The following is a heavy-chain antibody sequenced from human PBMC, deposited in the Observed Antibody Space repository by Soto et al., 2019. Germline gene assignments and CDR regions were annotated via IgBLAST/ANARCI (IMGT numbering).Heavy chain of an antibody. Sequence: GASVKVSCKASGCTFTSYYMHWVRQAPGQGLEWMGIINPSGGSTSYAQKFQGRVTMTRDTSTSTVYMELSSLRSEDTAVYYCARSHFPSNYYYDSSGSQGDYYYGMDVWGQGTTVTVSS. CDR1: GCTFTSYY. CDR3: ARSHFPSNYYYDSSGSQGDYYYGMDV. D-gene: IGHD3-22*01. V-gene: IGHV1-46*01. J-gene: IGHJ6*02. CDR2: INPSGGST.